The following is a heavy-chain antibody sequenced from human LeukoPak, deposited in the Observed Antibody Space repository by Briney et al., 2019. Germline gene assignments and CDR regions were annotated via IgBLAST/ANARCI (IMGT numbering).Heavy chain of an antibody. CDR1: GGTFSSYA. Sequence: SVKVSCKASGGTFSSYAISWVRQAPGQGLEWMGRIIPILGIANYAQKFQGRVTITADKSTSTAYMELSSLRSEDTAVYYCARTRGLRYLYYYYGMDVWGQGTTVTVSS. V-gene: IGHV1-69*04. CDR2: IIPILGIA. J-gene: IGHJ6*02. D-gene: IGHD4-17*01. CDR3: ARTRGLRYLYYYYGMDV.